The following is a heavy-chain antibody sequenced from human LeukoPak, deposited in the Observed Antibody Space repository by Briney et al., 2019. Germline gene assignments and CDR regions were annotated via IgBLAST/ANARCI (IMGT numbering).Heavy chain of an antibody. CDR3: ARGALPRPSRREGIVGVGYYYYMDV. D-gene: IGHD1-26*01. CDR2: IIPIFGTA. CDR1: GGTFSSYA. V-gene: IGHV1-69*05. Sequence: SVKVSCKASGGTFSSYAISWVRQAPGQGLEWMGGIIPIFGTANYAQKFQGRVTITTDESTSTAYMELSSLRSEDTAVYYCARGALPRPSRREGIVGVGYYYYMDVWGKGTTVTVSS. J-gene: IGHJ6*03.